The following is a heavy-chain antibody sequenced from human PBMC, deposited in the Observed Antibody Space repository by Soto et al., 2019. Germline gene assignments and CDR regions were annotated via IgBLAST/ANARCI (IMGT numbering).Heavy chain of an antibody. CDR2: ILSKAGNYAT. CDR3: IRGGSPYYYDY. Sequence: EVQLVESGGGLVQPGGSLKLSCAASGFIFSGSAVHWVRQASGKGLEWVDRILSKAGNYATAYPASMKGRFTISRDDSETTAFLQMNSLKTEHTAVYYCIRGGSPYYYDYWGQGTLVAVSS. J-gene: IGHJ4*02. V-gene: IGHV3-73*01. CDR1: GFIFSGSA.